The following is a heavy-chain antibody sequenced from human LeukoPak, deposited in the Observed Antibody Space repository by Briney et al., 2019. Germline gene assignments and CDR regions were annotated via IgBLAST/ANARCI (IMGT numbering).Heavy chain of an antibody. CDR2: INHSGST. CDR1: GGSFSGCY. J-gene: IGHJ4*02. D-gene: IGHD5-18*01. V-gene: IGHV4-34*01. CDR3: ARVGRHSYGATFFDY. Sequence: SETLSLTCAVYGGSFSGCYWSWIRQPPGKGLEWIGEINHSGSTNYNPSLKSRVTISVDTSKNQFSLKLSSVTAADTAVYYCARVGRHSYGATFFDYWGQGTLVTVSS.